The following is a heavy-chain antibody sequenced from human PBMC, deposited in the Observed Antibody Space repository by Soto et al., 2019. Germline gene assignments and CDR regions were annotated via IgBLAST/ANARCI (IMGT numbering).Heavy chain of an antibody. CDR2: IIPVLGTP. J-gene: IGHJ6*02. CDR1: GGTFTSTA. Sequence: QMLLVQSSAEVKKPGSSVKVSCKASGGTFTSTAFSCVRQAPGQGLEWMGGIIPVLGTPNYAQKFQARLTVTADASTTTVHMELSSLRSDDTAVYYCASSAGLDHLLNYYGLNVWGQGTTVTVSS. CDR3: ASSAGLDHLLNYYGLNV. D-gene: IGHD6-13*01. V-gene: IGHV1-69*01.